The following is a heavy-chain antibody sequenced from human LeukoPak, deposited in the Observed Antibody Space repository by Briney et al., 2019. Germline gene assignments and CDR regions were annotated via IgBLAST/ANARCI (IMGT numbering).Heavy chain of an antibody. D-gene: IGHD5-24*01. V-gene: IGHV1-2*02. Sequence: ASVKVSCKASGSTFTGYYMHWVRQAPGQGLEWMGWINPNSGGTNYAQKFQGRVTMTRDTSISTAYMELSRLRSGDTAVYYCARAGDGYNPNFEYWGQGTLVTVSS. CDR2: INPNSGGT. J-gene: IGHJ4*02. CDR1: GSTFTGYY. CDR3: ARAGDGYNPNFEY.